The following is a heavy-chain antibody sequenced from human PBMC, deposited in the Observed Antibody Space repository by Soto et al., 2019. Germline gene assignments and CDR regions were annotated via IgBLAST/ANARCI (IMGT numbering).Heavy chain of an antibody. CDR1: GYTFTSYG. D-gene: IGHD5-18*01. V-gene: IGHV1-18*01. CDR3: AAPLPYSYGLDY. CDR2: ISAYNGNT. Sequence: QVQLVQSGAEVKKPGASVKVSCKTSGYTFTSYGFSWVRQAPGQGLEWMGWISAYNGNTNYAQKLQGRVTMTTDTATSTAYMELRSLRSDDTAMYYGAAPLPYSYGLDYWGQGTLVTVSS. J-gene: IGHJ4*02.